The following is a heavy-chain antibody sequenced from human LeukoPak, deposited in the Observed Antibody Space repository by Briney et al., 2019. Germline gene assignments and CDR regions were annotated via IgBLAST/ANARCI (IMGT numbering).Heavy chain of an antibody. CDR1: GYTFSSSY. CDR3: ARQRGGQYEDGFDI. V-gene: IGHV1-46*01. J-gene: IGHJ3*02. CDR2: INPSGGTT. Sequence: ASVKVSCKASGYTFSSSYMHWVRQAPGQGLEWMGIINPSGGTTIYAQRFQGRVTMTRDTSTSTVYMELSSLRYGDTAVYYCARQRGGQYEDGFDIWGQRTMVTVSS. D-gene: IGHD2-8*01.